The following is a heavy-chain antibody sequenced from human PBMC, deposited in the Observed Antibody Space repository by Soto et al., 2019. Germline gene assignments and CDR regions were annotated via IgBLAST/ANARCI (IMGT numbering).Heavy chain of an antibody. D-gene: IGHD6-19*01. CDR2: ISSSGSTI. Sequence: GGSLRLSCAASGFTFSSYEMNWVRQAPGKGLEWVSYISSSGSTIYYADSVKGRFTISRDNAKNSLYLQMNSLRAEDTAVYYCARRDHSSGFWANSDAFDIWGQGTMVTVSS. J-gene: IGHJ3*02. CDR3: ARRDHSSGFWANSDAFDI. CDR1: GFTFSSYE. V-gene: IGHV3-48*03.